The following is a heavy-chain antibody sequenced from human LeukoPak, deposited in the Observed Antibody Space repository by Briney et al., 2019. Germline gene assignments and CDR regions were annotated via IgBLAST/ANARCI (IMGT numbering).Heavy chain of an antibody. Sequence: ASVKVSCKVSGGTFSSYAISWVRQAPGQGLKWMGGIIPIFGTANYAQKFQGRVTITADESTSTAYMELSSLRSEDTAVYYCARDPIGDSPQGLVYYYYGMDVWGQGTTVTVSS. CDR2: IIPIFGTA. J-gene: IGHJ6*02. D-gene: IGHD4-17*01. CDR3: ARDPIGDSPQGLVYYYYGMDV. CDR1: GGTFSSYA. V-gene: IGHV1-69*01.